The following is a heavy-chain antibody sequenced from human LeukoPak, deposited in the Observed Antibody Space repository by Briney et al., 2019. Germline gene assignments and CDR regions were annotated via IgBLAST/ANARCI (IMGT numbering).Heavy chain of an antibody. J-gene: IGHJ6*03. CDR3: ARDYYMDV. Sequence: PGGSLRLSCTASGFRFGDFAVTWVRQAPGKGLEWVSVIYSGGSTYYADSVKGRFTISRDNSKNTLYLQMNSLRAEDTAVYYCARDYYMDVWGKGTTVTVSS. CDR1: GFRFGDFA. CDR2: IYSGGST. V-gene: IGHV3-53*01.